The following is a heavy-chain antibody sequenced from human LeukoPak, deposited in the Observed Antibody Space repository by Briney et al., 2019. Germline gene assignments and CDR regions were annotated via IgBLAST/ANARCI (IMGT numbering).Heavy chain of an antibody. CDR3: ATEGQTYYFDN. J-gene: IGHJ4*02. CDR2: IIHLFGTA. Sequence: GSSVKVSCKASGGTFSRYGISWVRQAPGQGLEWLGGIIHLFGTANYAQKFQGRVTITTDESTSTAYMELNSLRSQDTALYYCATEGQTYYFDNWGQGTLVTVSS. V-gene: IGHV1-69*05. CDR1: GGTFSRYG.